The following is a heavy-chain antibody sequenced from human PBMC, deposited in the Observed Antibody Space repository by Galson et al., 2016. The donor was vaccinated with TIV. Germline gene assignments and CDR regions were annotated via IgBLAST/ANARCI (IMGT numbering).Heavy chain of an antibody. CDR3: AREFSSFVGGDGGPGPSNI. D-gene: IGHD1-26*01. CDR1: NFVFTSFS. Sequence: SLRLSCAASNFVFTSFSMTWVRQAPGKGLEWVSSIGRDGSSVYYADSVRGRFTISRDNAKNSLYLQMNSLRAEDTALYYCAREFSSFVGGDGGPGPSNIWGQGTRVTVSS. J-gene: IGHJ4*02. V-gene: IGHV3-21*01. CDR2: IGRDGSSV.